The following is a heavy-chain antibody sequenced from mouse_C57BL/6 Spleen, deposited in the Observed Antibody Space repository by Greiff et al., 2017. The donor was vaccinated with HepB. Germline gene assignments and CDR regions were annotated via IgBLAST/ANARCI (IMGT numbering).Heavy chain of an antibody. CDR1: GYTFTDYE. V-gene: IGHV1-15*01. Sequence: QVQLQQSGAELVRPGASVTLSCKASGYTFTDYEMHWVKQTPVHGLEWIGAIDPETGGTAYNQKFKGKAILTADKSSSTAYMELRSLTSEDSAVYYCTRSVTTDPYWYFDVWGTGTTVTVSS. CDR3: TRSVTTDPYWYFDV. CDR2: IDPETGGT. D-gene: IGHD1-1*01. J-gene: IGHJ1*03.